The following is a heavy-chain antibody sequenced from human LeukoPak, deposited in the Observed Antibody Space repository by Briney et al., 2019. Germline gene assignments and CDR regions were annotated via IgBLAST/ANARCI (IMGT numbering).Heavy chain of an antibody. CDR2: ISSSGSTI. Sequence: GGSLRLSCAASGFTFSDYYMSWIRQAPGKGLEWVSYISSSGSTIYYADSVKGRFTISRDNAKNSLYLQMNSLRAEDTAVYYCAREENYYDSSGYYPGYWGQGTLVTVSS. CDR3: AREENYYDSSGYYPGY. CDR1: GFTFSDYY. D-gene: IGHD3-22*01. V-gene: IGHV3-11*01. J-gene: IGHJ4*02.